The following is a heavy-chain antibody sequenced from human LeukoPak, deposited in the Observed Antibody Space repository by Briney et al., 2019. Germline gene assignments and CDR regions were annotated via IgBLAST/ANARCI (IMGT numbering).Heavy chain of an antibody. CDR1: GVSFSGYY. V-gene: IGHV4-34*01. D-gene: IGHD3-16*02. J-gene: IGHJ6*03. Sequence: SETLSLTCAVYGVSFSGYYWSWIRQPPGKGLEWIGEINHSGSTNYNPSLKSRVTISVDTSKNQFSLKLSSVTAADTAVYYCARRYRGYYYYYYMDVWGKGTTVTVSS. CDR3: ARRYRGYYYYYYMDV. CDR2: INHSGST.